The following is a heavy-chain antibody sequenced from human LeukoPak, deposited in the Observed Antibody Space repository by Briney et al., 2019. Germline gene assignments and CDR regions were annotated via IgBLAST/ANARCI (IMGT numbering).Heavy chain of an antibody. J-gene: IGHJ5*02. D-gene: IGHD6-13*01. CDR3: ARDASLAAAAVWWFDP. V-gene: IGHV4-39*07. CDR1: GGSISSSSYY. CDR2: IYYSGST. Sequence: SETLSLTCTVSGGSISSSSYYWGWIRQPPGKGLEWFGSIYYSGSTYYNPSLKSRVTISVDTSKNQFSLKLSSVTAADTAVYYCARDASLAAAAVWWFDPWGQGTLVTVSS.